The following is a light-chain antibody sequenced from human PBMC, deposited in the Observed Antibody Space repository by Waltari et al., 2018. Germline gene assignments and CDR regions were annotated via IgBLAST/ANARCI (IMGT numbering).Light chain of an antibody. Sequence: IQLTQSPSSLSASAGHRVTIPCRASQGIRSYLAWYQQKPEKAPKLLIYAASTLQSGVPSRFSGSGSGTDFTLTISSLQPEDFATYYCQQVNNYPLTFGGGTKVEIK. V-gene: IGKV1-9*01. CDR2: AAS. CDR1: QGIRSY. CDR3: QQVNNYPLT. J-gene: IGKJ4*02.